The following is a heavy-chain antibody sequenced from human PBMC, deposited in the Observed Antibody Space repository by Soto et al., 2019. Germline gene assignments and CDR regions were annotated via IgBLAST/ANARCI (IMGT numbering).Heavy chain of an antibody. CDR1: GYTFTSYG. V-gene: IGHV1-18*01. D-gene: IGHD6-6*01. J-gene: IGHJ6*02. CDR2: ISAYNGNT. CDR3: ARAGSSSSYYYYGMDV. Sequence: ASVKVSCKASGYTFTSYGISWVRQAPGQGLEWMGWISAYNGNTNYAQKLQGRVTMTTDTSPSTAYMELRSLRSDDTAVYYCARAGSSSSYYYYGMDVRGQGTTVTVSS.